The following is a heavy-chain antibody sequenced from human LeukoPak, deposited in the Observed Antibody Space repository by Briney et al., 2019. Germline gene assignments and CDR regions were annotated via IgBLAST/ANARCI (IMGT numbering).Heavy chain of an antibody. Sequence: ASVKVSCKASGYTFTSYGISWVRQAPGQGLEWMGWISVYNGNTNYAQKLQSRVTMTTDTSTSTAYMELRSLRSDDTAVYYCARDYDYGGTYYGMDVWGQGTTVTVSS. CDR2: ISVYNGNT. CDR3: ARDYDYGGTYYGMDV. D-gene: IGHD4-23*01. J-gene: IGHJ6*02. CDR1: GYTFTSYG. V-gene: IGHV1-18*01.